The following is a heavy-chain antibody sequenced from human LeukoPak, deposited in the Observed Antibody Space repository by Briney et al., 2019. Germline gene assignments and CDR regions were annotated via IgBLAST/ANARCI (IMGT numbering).Heavy chain of an antibody. CDR2: INHSGST. CDR1: GGSFSGYY. V-gene: IGHV4-34*01. J-gene: IGHJ6*02. CDR3: ARRRTSYYYYGMDV. Sequence: PLETLSLTCAVYGGSFSGYYWSWIRQPPGKGLEWIGEINHSGSTNYNPSLKSRVTISVDTSKNQFSLKLSSVTAADTAVYYCARRRTSYYYYGMDVWGQGTTVTVSS.